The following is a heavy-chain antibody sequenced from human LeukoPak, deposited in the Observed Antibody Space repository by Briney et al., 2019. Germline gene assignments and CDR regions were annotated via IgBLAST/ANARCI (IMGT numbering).Heavy chain of an antibody. J-gene: IGHJ6*03. CDR3: ARSEQFPYYMDV. Sequence: GGSLRLSCAASGFTVTSNYMSWVRQAPGKGLEWVSVVYSGGSAYYADSVKGRFTISRDNSKNTLYLQMNSLRAEDTAVYYCARSEQFPYYMDVWGKGTTVTVSS. CDR2: VYSGGSA. D-gene: IGHD6-19*01. V-gene: IGHV3-66*01. CDR1: GFTVTSNY.